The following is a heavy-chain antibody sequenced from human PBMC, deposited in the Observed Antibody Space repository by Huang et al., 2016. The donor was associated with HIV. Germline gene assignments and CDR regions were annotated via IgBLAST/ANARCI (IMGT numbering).Heavy chain of an antibody. CDR3: GPYDY. V-gene: IGHV3-23*01. J-gene: IGHJ4*02. Sequence: EVQLSESGGGLVQPGGSLRLSCAASGFTFRNFVMSWVRQPPGKGLGWVSTVTGGGGAKYYADSVKGRFTISRDNSRSTLYLEMTSLRVDDTAVYYCGPYDYRGQGTLVSVSS. CDR2: VTGGGGAK. CDR1: GFTFRNFV.